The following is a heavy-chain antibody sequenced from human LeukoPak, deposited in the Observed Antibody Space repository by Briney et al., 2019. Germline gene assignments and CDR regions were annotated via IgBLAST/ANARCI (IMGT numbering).Heavy chain of an antibody. Sequence: GGSLRLSCAASGFTFSSYWVTWVRQAPGKGLGWVANIKQDGSEKYYVDSVKGRFTISRDNPKNSLHLQMNSLRAEDTAVYYCAKRRLPALNWFDPWGQGTLVTVSS. J-gene: IGHJ5*02. V-gene: IGHV3-7*03. CDR1: GFTFSSYW. CDR3: AKRRLPALNWFDP. CDR2: IKQDGSEK.